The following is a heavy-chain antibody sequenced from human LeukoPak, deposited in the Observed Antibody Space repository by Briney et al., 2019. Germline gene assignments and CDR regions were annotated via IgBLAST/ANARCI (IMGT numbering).Heavy chain of an antibody. J-gene: IGHJ6*02. CDR1: GGSVSSGSYY. CDR3: TSTRKLLLDGHFYYGRDV. Sequence: PSETLSLTCTVSGGSVSSGSYYWSWIRPRPGKGLEWFGYIYYSGSTNYNPSLKSRVTISVDTSKNQFSLKLSSVTAADTAVYYCTSTRKLLLDGHFYYGRDVWGQGTTVTVSS. CDR2: IYYSGST. D-gene: IGHD2-2*01. V-gene: IGHV4-61*01.